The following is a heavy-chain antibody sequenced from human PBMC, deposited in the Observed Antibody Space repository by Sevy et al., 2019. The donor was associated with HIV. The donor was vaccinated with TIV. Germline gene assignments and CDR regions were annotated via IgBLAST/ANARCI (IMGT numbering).Heavy chain of an antibody. J-gene: IGHJ3*02. CDR1: GGSISSSSYY. CDR2: IYYSGST. V-gene: IGHV4-39*01. Sequence: SETLSLTCTVSGGSISSSSYYWGWIRQPPGKGLEWIGSIYYSGSTYYNPSLKSRVTISVDTSKNPFSLKLSSVTAADTAVYYCASRLYCSGGSCPPGAFDIWGQGTMVTVSS. D-gene: IGHD2-15*01. CDR3: ASRLYCSGGSCPPGAFDI.